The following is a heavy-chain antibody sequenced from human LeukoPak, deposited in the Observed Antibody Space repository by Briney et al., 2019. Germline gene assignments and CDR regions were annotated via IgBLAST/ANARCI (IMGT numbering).Heavy chain of an antibody. D-gene: IGHD2-15*01. CDR3: VEGLGGSSDY. J-gene: IGHJ4*02. V-gene: IGHV3-74*01. CDR1: GFTFSTSW. CDR2: ITADGSTI. Sequence: GGSVRLSCAPSGFTFSTSWMHWVRHAQGKGRVWFSCITADGSTINYADSVGGGFTISRANAKNTVNLQMNSLRAEDTAVYFCVEGLGGSSDYWGQGTLVTVSS.